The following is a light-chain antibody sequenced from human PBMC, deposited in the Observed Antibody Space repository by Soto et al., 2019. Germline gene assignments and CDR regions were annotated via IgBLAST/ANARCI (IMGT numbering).Light chain of an antibody. CDR2: AAS. V-gene: IGKV1-39*01. J-gene: IGKJ1*01. CDR3: PQSYSTPKT. Sequence: DIQMTQSPSSLSASVGDRVTITCPASQSISSYLNWYQQKPGKAPKLLIYAASSLQSGVPSRFSGSGSGTDFTLTISSLQPDDFATYYCPQSYSTPKTFGQGTKVEVK. CDR1: QSISSY.